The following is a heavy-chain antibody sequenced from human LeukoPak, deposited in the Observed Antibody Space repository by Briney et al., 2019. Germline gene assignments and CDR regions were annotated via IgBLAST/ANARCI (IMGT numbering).Heavy chain of an antibody. D-gene: IGHD6-19*01. CDR1: GFTFSSYA. Sequence: PGGSLRLSCAASGFTFSSYAMHWVRQAPGKGLEWVAVISYDGSNKYSADSVKGRFTISRDNSKNTLYLQMNSLRAEDTAVYYCARDRAPGIAVPGHAYWGQGTLVTVSS. V-gene: IGHV3-30*04. CDR2: ISYDGSNK. CDR3: ARDRAPGIAVPGHAY. J-gene: IGHJ4*02.